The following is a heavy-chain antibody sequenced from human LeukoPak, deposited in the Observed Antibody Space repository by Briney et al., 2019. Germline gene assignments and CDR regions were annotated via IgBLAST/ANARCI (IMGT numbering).Heavy chain of an antibody. CDR1: GLTFSSYW. CDR3: TSNYSSSY. V-gene: IGHV3-74*01. D-gene: IGHD6-13*01. CDR2: INSDGTGT. J-gene: IGHJ4*02. Sequence: PGGSLRLSCAASGLTFSSYWMHWVRQAPGKGLVWVARINSDGTGTTYADSVKGRFTISGDNAKNTLYLQMNSLRAEDTAVYYCTSNYSSSYWGQGTLVTVSS.